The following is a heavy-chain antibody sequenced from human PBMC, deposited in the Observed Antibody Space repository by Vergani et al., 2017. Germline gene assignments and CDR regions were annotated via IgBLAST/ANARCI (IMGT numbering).Heavy chain of an antibody. CDR1: GYTFTGYY. CDR2: INPNSGGT. D-gene: IGHD6-19*01. Sequence: QVQLVQSGAEVKKPGASVKVSCKASGYTFTGYYMHWVRQAPGQGLEWMGWINPNSGGTNYAQKFQGWVTMTRDTSISTAYMELSRLRSEDTAVYYCARSHEAGPGYFQHWGQGTLVTVSS. CDR3: ARSHEAGPGYFQH. V-gene: IGHV1-2*04. J-gene: IGHJ1*01.